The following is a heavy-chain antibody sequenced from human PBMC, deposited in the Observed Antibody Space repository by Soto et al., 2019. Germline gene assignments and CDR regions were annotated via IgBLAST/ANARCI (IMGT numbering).Heavy chain of an antibody. J-gene: IGHJ4*02. CDR2: INSDEITT. Sequence: AGGSLRLSCAASGFSFSNFWMHWVRQAPGKGLVWVSRINSDEITTDYADSVKGRFTVSRDNAKNTLYLQINNLRAEDTAVYFCARDRGYTFGSALDCWGQGTLVTVSS. CDR1: GFSFSNFW. V-gene: IGHV3-74*01. D-gene: IGHD5-18*01. CDR3: ARDRGYTFGSALDC.